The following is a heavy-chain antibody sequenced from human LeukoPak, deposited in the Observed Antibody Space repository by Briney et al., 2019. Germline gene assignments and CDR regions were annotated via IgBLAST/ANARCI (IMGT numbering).Heavy chain of an antibody. CDR3: ARVRQPVDSSGYRPVLWFDP. Sequence: ASVKVSCKASGYTFTSYYMHWVRQAPGQGLEWMGIINPSGGSTSYAQKFQGRVTMTRDTSTSTVYMELSSLRSEDTAVYYCARVRQPVDSSGYRPVLWFDPWGQGTLVTVSS. CDR1: GYTFTSYY. V-gene: IGHV1-46*01. CDR2: INPSGGST. J-gene: IGHJ5*02. D-gene: IGHD3-22*01.